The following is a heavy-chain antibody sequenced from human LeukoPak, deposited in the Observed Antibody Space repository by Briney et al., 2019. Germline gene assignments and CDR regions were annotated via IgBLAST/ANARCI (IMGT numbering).Heavy chain of an antibody. J-gene: IGHJ3*02. V-gene: IGHV4-59*01. CDR1: AGSISSYY. D-gene: IGHD3-16*01. CDR2: IYNSGSGST. Sequence: PSETLSLNCTVSAGSISSYYWSWIRQPPGKGLEWIGFIYNSGSGSTYYNPSLKSRVTISVDTSKNLFSLKLSSVAAADTAVYYCARGMITFGGYAFDIWGQGTMVTVSS. CDR3: ARGMITFGGYAFDI.